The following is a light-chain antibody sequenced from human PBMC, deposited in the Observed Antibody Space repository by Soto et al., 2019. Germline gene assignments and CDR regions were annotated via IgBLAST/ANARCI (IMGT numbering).Light chain of an antibody. Sequence: VLTQPPSASGSPGQSVTISCPGTSRDVGGYNYVSWYQQHPGKAPKLMIYEVSKRPSGVPDRFSGSKSGNTASLTVSGLQAEDEADYYCSSYAGSNNLGVFGTGTKVTVL. CDR2: EVS. CDR1: SRDVGGYNY. CDR3: SSYAGSNNLGV. V-gene: IGLV2-8*01. J-gene: IGLJ1*01.